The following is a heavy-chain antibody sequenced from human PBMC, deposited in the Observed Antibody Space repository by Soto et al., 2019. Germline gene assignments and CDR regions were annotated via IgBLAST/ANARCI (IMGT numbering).Heavy chain of an antibody. J-gene: IGHJ4*02. Sequence: QVQLVESGGGVVQPGRSLRLSCAASGFTFSSYGMHWVRQAPGKGLEWVAVIWYDGSNKYYADSVKGRFTISRDNSKNTLYLQMNSLRAEDTAVYYCARDDYGDYFFDYWGQGTLVTVSS. CDR3: ARDDYGDYFFDY. V-gene: IGHV3-33*01. D-gene: IGHD4-17*01. CDR2: IWYDGSNK. CDR1: GFTFSSYG.